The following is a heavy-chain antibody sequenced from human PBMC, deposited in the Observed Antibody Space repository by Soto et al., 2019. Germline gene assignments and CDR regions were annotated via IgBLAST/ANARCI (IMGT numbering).Heavy chain of an antibody. CDR1: GFTFKGAW. CDR2: ISSSSTYI. D-gene: IGHD3-22*01. Sequence: GGSLRLSCVSSGFTFKGAWMNWVRQAPGKGLEWVSSISSSSTYIYYADSVKGRFTISRDNAKNSLYLQMNSLRAEDTAVYYCASDLEDYDSTGYYGCWGQGTVVTVSS. J-gene: IGHJ4*02. CDR3: ASDLEDYDSTGYYGC. V-gene: IGHV3-21*01.